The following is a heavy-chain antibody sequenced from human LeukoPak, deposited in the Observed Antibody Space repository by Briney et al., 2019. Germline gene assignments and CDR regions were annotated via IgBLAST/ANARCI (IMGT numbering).Heavy chain of an antibody. D-gene: IGHD2-2*01. V-gene: IGHV1-46*01. J-gene: IGHJ4*02. CDR2: INPSGGST. CDR3: AREVPKAWSFEF. Sequence: ASVKVSCTASGYRFTSYDMDWVRQAPGQGLEWMGIINPSGGSTSYAQRFQGSVAMTKDTFTTRVYMEGNTPTSEDTGVDFCAREVPKAWSFEFWGQGTLVTGSS. CDR1: GYRFTSYD.